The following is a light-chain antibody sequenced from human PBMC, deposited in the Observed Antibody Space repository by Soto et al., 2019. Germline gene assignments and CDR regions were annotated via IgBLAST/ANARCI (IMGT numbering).Light chain of an antibody. CDR1: QSVSSKY. CDR3: QQYGSSLFT. CDR2: GTS. J-gene: IGKJ3*01. Sequence: DIVLTQSPGTLSLSPGERATLSGRASQSVSSKYLAWYQQKPGQPPRVLIYGTSIRATGIPERFSGGGSGTDFTLTITRLESEDFAVYYCQQYGSSLFTFGPGTKVDFK. V-gene: IGKV3-20*01.